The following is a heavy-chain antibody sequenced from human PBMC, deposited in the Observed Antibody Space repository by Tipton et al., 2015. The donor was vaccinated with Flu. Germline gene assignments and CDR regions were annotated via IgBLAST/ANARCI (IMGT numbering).Heavy chain of an antibody. CDR2: ISYDGNNK. J-gene: IGHJ6*02. V-gene: IGHV3-30*04. CDR3: AREAGPQYSSNYYYYGMDV. Sequence: QLVQSGGGVVQPGRSLRLSCAASGFTFSSYALHWVRQTPGKGLEWVALISYDGNNKYYTDSVKGRFTISRDISENTLYLQMNSLRAEDTAVYYCAREAGPQYSSNYYYYGMDVWGQGTTVTVSS. CDR1: GFTFSSYA. D-gene: IGHD6-13*01.